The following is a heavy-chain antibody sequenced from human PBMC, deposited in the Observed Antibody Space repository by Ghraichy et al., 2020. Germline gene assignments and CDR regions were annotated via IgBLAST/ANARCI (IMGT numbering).Heavy chain of an antibody. CDR1: GASISSRSYY. V-gene: IGHV4-39*02. D-gene: IGHD6-19*01. CDR3: ATAQWLVYYFDY. Sequence: SETLSLTCIVSGASISSRSYYWGFIRQSPGKGLEWIGSISYGANAYYNPSLKSRVTISLDTSKNHFFLNLNSVTAADTAVYYCATAQWLVYYFDYWGQGSLVTVSS. CDR2: ISYGANA. J-gene: IGHJ4*02.